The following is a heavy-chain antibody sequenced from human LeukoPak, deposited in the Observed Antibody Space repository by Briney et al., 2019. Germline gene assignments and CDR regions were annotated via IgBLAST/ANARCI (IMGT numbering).Heavy chain of an antibody. V-gene: IGHV3-9*01. CDR1: GFTFDDYA. J-gene: IGHJ5*02. D-gene: IGHD3-3*01. CDR3: AKDSYYDFWSGYQYNWFDP. CDR2: ISWNSGSI. Sequence: GRSLRLSCAASGFTFDDYAMHWVRQAPGKGLEWVSGISWNSGSIGYADSVKGRFTISRDNAKNSLYLQTNSLRAEDTALYYCAKDSYYDFWSGYQYNWFDPWGQGTLVTVSS.